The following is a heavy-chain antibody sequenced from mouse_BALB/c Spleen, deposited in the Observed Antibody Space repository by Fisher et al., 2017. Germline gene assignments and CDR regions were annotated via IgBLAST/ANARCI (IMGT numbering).Heavy chain of an antibody. Sequence: KFKGKATLTVDKSSNTAYMELRSLTSEDSAVYYCARLGSSLYAMDYWGQGTSVTVSS. V-gene: IGHV1-26*01. J-gene: IGHJ4*01. D-gene: IGHD1-1*01. CDR3: ARLGSSLYAMDY.